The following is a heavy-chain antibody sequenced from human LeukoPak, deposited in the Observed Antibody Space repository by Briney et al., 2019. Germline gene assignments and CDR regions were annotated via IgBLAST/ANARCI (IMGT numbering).Heavy chain of an antibody. Sequence: GASVKVSCKASGYTFTGYYMHWVRQAPGQGLEWMGWINPNSGGTNYAQKFQGRVTMTRDTSISTAYMELSRLRSDDTAVYYCARLAQGYYYYMDVWGKGTTVTISS. V-gene: IGHV1-2*02. J-gene: IGHJ6*03. CDR1: GYTFTGYY. CDR3: ARLAQGYYYYMDV. CDR2: INPNSGGT.